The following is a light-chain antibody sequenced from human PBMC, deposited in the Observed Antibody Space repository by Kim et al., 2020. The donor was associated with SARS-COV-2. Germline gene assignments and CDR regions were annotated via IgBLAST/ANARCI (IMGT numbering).Light chain of an antibody. J-gene: IGLJ1*01. CDR3: ISYAGSNSYV. V-gene: IGLV2-8*01. Sequence: GQSVTISCTGTSSDVGAYNYVSWYQQHPGKAPKLMIYEVSKRPSGVPDRFSGSKSGNTASLTVSGLQAEDEADYYCISYAGSNSYVFGTGTKVTVL. CDR1: SSDVGAYNY. CDR2: EVS.